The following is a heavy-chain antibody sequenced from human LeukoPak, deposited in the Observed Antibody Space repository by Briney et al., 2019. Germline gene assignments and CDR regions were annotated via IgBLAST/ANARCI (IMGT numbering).Heavy chain of an antibody. CDR3: ARDDSLGLIDY. Sequence: GGSLRLSCAASGFTFSSYAMHWVRQAPGKGLEWVAVISDDGSNKYYADSVKGRFTISRDNSKNTLYLQMNSLRAEDTAVYYCARDDSLGLIDYWGQGTLVTVSS. CDR2: ISDDGSNK. D-gene: IGHD5/OR15-5a*01. J-gene: IGHJ4*02. CDR1: GFTFSSYA. V-gene: IGHV3-30*04.